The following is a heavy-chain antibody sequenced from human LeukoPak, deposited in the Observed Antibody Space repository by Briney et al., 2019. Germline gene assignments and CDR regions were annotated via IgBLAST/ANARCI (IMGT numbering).Heavy chain of an antibody. CDR2: IYYDGSNI. V-gene: IGHV3-33*01. J-gene: IGHJ4*02. Sequence: GGSLRLSCTASEFTFTTYGMHWVRQAPGKGLEWVAFIYYDGSNIYYADYVKGRFTISRDISKNTLYLQMDSLRAEDTAIYYCARDWKTNSFDYWGQGTLVTVSS. CDR3: ARDWKTNSFDY. D-gene: IGHD1-1*01. CDR1: EFTFTTYG.